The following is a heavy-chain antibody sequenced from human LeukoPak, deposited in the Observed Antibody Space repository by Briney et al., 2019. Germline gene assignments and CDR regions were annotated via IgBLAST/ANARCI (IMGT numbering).Heavy chain of an antibody. V-gene: IGHV5-51*01. CDR3: ARQEITFGGVIVLFDY. CDR2: IYPGDSDT. D-gene: IGHD3-16*02. Sequence: PGESLKISCKGSGYSFTSYWIGWVRQMPGKGLEWMGIIYPGDSDTRYSPSFQGQVTISADKSISTAYLQWSSLKASDTAMYYCARQEITFGGVIVLFDYWGQGTLVTVSS. J-gene: IGHJ4*02. CDR1: GYSFTSYW.